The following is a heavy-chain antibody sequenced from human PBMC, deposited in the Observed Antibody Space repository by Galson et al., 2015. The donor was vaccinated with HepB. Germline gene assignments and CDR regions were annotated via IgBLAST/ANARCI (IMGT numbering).Heavy chain of an antibody. V-gene: IGHV3-53*01. Sequence: SLRLSCAASGFTVSSNYMSWVRQAPGKGLEWVSVIYSGGSTYYADSVKGRFTISRDNSKNTLYLQMNSLRAEDTAVYYCARDYIGFGDPDYYYYGMDVWGQGTTVTVSS. J-gene: IGHJ6*02. CDR2: IYSGGST. CDR1: GFTVSSNY. D-gene: IGHD3-10*01. CDR3: ARDYIGFGDPDYYYYGMDV.